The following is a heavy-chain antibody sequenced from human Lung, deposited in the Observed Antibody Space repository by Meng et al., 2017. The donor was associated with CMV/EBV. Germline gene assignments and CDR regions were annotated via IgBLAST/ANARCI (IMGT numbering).Heavy chain of an antibody. V-gene: IGHV4-4*02. CDR3: LRRSGGSV. Sequence: QVPLRESGPALVTPSATLSLTRAVSGDSITNHNWWAWVRQPPGKGLEWIGEIPHRGSSAYNPSLKSRVSMSIDKSKNQFSLKLTSVTAADTAVYHCLRRSGGSVWGQGTLVTVSS. J-gene: IGHJ1*01. CDR1: GDSITNHNW. D-gene: IGHD3-10*01. CDR2: IPHRGSS.